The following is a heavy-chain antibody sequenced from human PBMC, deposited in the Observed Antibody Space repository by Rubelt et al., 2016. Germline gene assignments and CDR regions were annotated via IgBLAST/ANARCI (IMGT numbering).Heavy chain of an antibody. V-gene: IGHV1-3*01. CDR1: GYTFTSYA. Sequence: QVQLVQSGAEVKKPGASVKVSCKASGYTFTSYAMHWVRQAPGQRLEWMGWITAGNGNTKYSQKFQGRVHSTRDTSASTAYMELSRLRSEDTAVYYCASSGFDYDILTGYYNYYGMDVWGQGTTVTVSS. J-gene: IGHJ6*02. CDR2: ITAGNGNT. CDR3: ASSGFDYDILTGYYNYYGMDV. D-gene: IGHD3-9*01.